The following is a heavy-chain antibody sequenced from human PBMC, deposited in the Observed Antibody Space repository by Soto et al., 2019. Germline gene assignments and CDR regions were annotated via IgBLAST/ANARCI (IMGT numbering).Heavy chain of an antibody. CDR1: GYSFTTDW. J-gene: IGHJ6*02. V-gene: IGHV5-51*01. CDR2: IYPGDSDT. Sequence: PGEYLKISCKRPGYSFTTDWLAWWRQMPLKVLAHMGIIYPGDSDTRYSPSFQGQVTISADKSISIAYLQWTSLKASDTAIYYCARHCSSTSCYSPYYNYAMDVWGQGTTVTVSS. D-gene: IGHD2-2*01. CDR3: ARHCSSTSCYSPYYNYAMDV.